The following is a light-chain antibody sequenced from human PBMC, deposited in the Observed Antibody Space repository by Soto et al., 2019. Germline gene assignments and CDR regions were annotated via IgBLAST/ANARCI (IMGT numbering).Light chain of an antibody. CDR2: DAS. V-gene: IGKV3-11*01. J-gene: IGKJ1*01. Sequence: EIVLTQSPVTLSLSPGEGATLSCKASQSISIDLAWYQQKPGQVPRLLIYDASSRATGIPGRFTGSGSGTDFTLTISSLEPEDCAVYYCQQRGNWPRTWAFGQGTKVDNK. CDR3: QQRGNWPRTWA. CDR1: QSISID.